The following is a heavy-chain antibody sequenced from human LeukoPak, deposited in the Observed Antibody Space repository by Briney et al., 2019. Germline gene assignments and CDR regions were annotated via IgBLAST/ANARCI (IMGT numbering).Heavy chain of an antibody. Sequence: PSETLSLTCSVSGGSISTYYYSWIRQPPGKELEWIGYVYYSGNTNYNPSLKSRVTISLDTSKNHLSLKMTPVTVADTAMYYCASGPESYYFDYWGQGALVTVSS. J-gene: IGHJ4*02. CDR2: VYYSGNT. CDR1: GGSISTYY. V-gene: IGHV4-59*01. CDR3: ASGPESYYFDY.